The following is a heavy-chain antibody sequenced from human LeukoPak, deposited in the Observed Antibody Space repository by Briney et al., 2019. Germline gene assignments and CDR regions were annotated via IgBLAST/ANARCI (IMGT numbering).Heavy chain of an antibody. D-gene: IGHD3-10*01. V-gene: IGHV1-18*01. CDR3: ARDSLEVPDIWFGDQKDY. CDR2: ISAYNGNT. Sequence: GASVKVSCKASGYTFTCYGISWVRQAPGQGLEWMGWISAYNGNTNYAQKLQGRVTMTTDTSTSTAYMELRSLRSDDTAVYYCARDSLEVPDIWFGDQKDYWGQGTLVTVSS. CDR1: GYTFTCYG. J-gene: IGHJ4*02.